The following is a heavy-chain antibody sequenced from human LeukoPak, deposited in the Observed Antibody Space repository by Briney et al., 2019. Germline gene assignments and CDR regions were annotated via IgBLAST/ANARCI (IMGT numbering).Heavy chain of an antibody. CDR3: ARGRKGYSGYDY. J-gene: IGHJ4*02. CDR2: INHSGST. V-gene: IGHV4-38-2*01. D-gene: IGHD5-12*01. CDR1: GYSISSGYY. Sequence: SETLSLTCAVSGYSISSGYYWGWIRQPPGKGLEWIGEINHSGSTNYNPSLKSRVTISLDTSKNQFSLKLSSVTAADTAVYYRARGRKGYSGYDYWGQGTLVTVSS.